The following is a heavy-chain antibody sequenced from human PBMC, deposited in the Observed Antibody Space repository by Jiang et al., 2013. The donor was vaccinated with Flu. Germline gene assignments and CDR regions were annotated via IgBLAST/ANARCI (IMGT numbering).Heavy chain of an antibody. V-gene: IGHV1-18*01. Sequence: GAEVKKPGASVKVSCKASGYTFTTYGITWVRQAPGQGLEWIGWISANNGNTNYAQKVQGRIHMTIDTSTTTAYMELRSLRPDDTAVYYCARGRGDRGVFYSLYWGQGPWSLSPQ. CDR2: ISANNGNT. CDR1: GYTFTTYG. J-gene: IGHJ4*02. CDR3: ARGRGDRGVFYSLY. D-gene: IGHD2-21*01.